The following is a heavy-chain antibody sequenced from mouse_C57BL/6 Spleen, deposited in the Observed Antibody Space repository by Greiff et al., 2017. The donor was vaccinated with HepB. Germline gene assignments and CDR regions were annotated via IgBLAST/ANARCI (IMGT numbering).Heavy chain of an antibody. CDR2: ISGGGGHT. V-gene: IGHV5-9*01. Sequence: EVQVVESGGGLVKPGGSLKLSCAASGFTFSSYTMSWVRQTPEKRLEWVATISGGGGHTYYPDSVKGRFTISRDNAKNTLYLQMSSLRSEDTALYYCARKGGYYGNSDWYFDVWGTGTTVTVSS. CDR3: ARKGGYYGNSDWYFDV. CDR1: GFTFSSYT. D-gene: IGHD2-1*01. J-gene: IGHJ1*03.